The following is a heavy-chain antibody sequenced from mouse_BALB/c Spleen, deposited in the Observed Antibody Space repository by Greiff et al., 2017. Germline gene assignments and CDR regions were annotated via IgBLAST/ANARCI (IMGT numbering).Heavy chain of an antibody. V-gene: IGHV5-6-2*01. J-gene: IGHJ3*01. CDR2: INSNGGST. CDR3: ARHDYYDYGGFAY. D-gene: IGHD2-4*01. CDR1: GFTFSSYY. Sequence: DVKLVESGGGLVKLGGSLKLSCAASGFTFSSYYMSWDRQTPEKRLELVAAINSNGGSTYYPDTVKGRFTISRDNAKNTLYLQMSSLKSEDTALYYCARHDYYDYGGFAYWGQGTLVTVSA.